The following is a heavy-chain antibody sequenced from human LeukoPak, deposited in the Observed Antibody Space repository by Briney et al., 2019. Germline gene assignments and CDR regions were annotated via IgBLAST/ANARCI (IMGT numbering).Heavy chain of an antibody. D-gene: IGHD4-23*01. Sequence: GGSLRLSCAASGFTFSSYGMHWVRQAPGKGLEWVATINQNGGVKYYVDSVKGRFTISRDNAKTSLFLQMNSLRIDDTAMYYCTRTVNSASDFWGQGTLVTVSS. CDR3: TRTVNSASDF. J-gene: IGHJ4*02. CDR1: GFTFSSYG. CDR2: INQNGGVK. V-gene: IGHV3-7*03.